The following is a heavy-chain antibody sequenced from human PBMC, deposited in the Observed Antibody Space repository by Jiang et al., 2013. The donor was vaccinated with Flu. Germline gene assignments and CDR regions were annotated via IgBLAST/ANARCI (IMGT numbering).Heavy chain of an antibody. CDR1: GGSFSGYY. CDR2: INHSGST. V-gene: IGHV4-34*01. J-gene: IGHJ4*02. Sequence: PSETLSLTCAVYGGSFSGYYWSWIRQPPGKGLEWIGEINHSGSTNYNPSLKSRVTISVDTSKNQFSLKLSSVTAADTAVYYCARGRYGGNSPFDYWGQGTLVTVAS. CDR3: ARGRYGGNSPFDY. D-gene: IGHD4-23*01.